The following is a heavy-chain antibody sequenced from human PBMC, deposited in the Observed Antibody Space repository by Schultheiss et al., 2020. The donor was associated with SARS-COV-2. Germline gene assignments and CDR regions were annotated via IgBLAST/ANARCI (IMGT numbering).Heavy chain of an antibody. Sequence: SETLSLTCTVSGGSISSGSYYWSWIRQPAGKGLEWIGEINHSGSTNYNPSLKSRVTISVDTSKNQFSLKLSSVTAADTAVYYCARESDYDFWTYYFDYWGQGTLVTVSS. CDR3: ARESDYDFWTYYFDY. CDR1: GGSISSGSYY. V-gene: IGHV4-61*10. J-gene: IGHJ4*02. CDR2: INHSGST. D-gene: IGHD3-3*01.